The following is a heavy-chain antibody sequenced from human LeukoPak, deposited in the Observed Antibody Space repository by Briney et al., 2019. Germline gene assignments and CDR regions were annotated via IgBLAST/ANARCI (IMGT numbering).Heavy chain of an antibody. D-gene: IGHD6-19*01. CDR3: AREWAGPSFDY. J-gene: IGHJ4*02. CDR1: GFTFSSYW. V-gene: IGHV3-7*01. CDR2: IKQDGSEK. Sequence: GGSLRLSCAASGFTFSSYWMSWVRQAPGKGLEWVANIKQDGSEKSYVDSVKGRFTISRDNTRNSLYLQMNSLRAEDTAVYFCAREWAGPSFDYWGQGTLVAVSS.